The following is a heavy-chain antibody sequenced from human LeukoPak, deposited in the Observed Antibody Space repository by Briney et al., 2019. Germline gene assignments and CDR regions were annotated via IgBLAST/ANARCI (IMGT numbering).Heavy chain of an antibody. J-gene: IGHJ4*02. V-gene: IGHV3-33*01. CDR3: ARVGYGDYYFDY. CDR1: GFTFSSYG. D-gene: IGHD4-17*01. Sequence: GRSLRLSCAASGFTFSSYGMHWVRQAPGKGLEWVAVIWYDGSNKYYADSVKGRFTISRDNSKNTLYLQMNSLRAEDTAVYYCARVGYGDYYFDYWGQGTLVTVSS. CDR2: IWYDGSNK.